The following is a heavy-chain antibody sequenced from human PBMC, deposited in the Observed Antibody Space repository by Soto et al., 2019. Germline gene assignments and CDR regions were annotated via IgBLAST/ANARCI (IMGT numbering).Heavy chain of an antibody. Sequence: ASVNVSCKAYGYSFTSYYIHWVRQAPGQGLEWMGIINPSGGITNYAQKFQARVTITRDTSTFTVYMDLSRLRSEDTAVYYCASGQGRSYYDSSFYYYSGLDVWG. CDR2: INPSGGIT. V-gene: IGHV1-46*01. D-gene: IGHD3-22*01. CDR3: ASGQGRSYYDSSFYYYSGLDV. CDR1: GYSFTSYY. J-gene: IGHJ6*02.